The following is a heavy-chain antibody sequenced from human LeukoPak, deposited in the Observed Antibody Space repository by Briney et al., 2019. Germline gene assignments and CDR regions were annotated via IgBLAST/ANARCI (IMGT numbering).Heavy chain of an antibody. J-gene: IGHJ3*02. D-gene: IGHD3-22*01. CDR3: ARDPRDSSGYYFGAFDI. V-gene: IGHV3-48*04. CDR2: ISSSSSTI. CDR1: GFTFSSYS. Sequence: GGSLRLSCAASGFTFSSYSMNWVRQAPGKGLEWVSYISSSSSTIYYADSVKGRFTISRDNAKNSLYLQMNSLRAEDTAVYYCARDPRDSSGYYFGAFDIWGQGTMVTVSS.